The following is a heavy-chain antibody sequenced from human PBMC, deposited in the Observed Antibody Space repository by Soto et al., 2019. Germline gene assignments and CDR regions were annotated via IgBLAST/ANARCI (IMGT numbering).Heavy chain of an antibody. V-gene: IGHV5-51*01. D-gene: IGHD2-15*01. CDR2: IYPGDSDT. CDR3: ARGGCSGGSCRYFDY. CDR1: GYSFTIYW. Sequence: PGESLKISCKGSGYSFTIYWIGWVRQMPGKGLEWMGIIYPGDSDTRYSPSFQGQVTISADKSISTAYLQWSSLKASDTAMYYCARGGCSGGSCRYFDYWGQGTLVTVSS. J-gene: IGHJ4*02.